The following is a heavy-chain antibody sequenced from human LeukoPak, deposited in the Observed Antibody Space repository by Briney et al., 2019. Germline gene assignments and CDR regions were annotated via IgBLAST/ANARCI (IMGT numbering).Heavy chain of an antibody. CDR2: IYSSGST. CDR1: GGSINSGSYY. J-gene: IGHJ4*02. Sequence: PSQTLSLTCTVSGGSINSGSYYWSWIRQPAGRGLEWIGRIYSSGSTNYNPSLKSRVTMSVDTSKNQFSLKLTSVTAADTAVYYCARVGSSGCFDYWGQGTLVTVSS. CDR3: ARVGSSGCFDY. V-gene: IGHV4-61*02. D-gene: IGHD6-19*01.